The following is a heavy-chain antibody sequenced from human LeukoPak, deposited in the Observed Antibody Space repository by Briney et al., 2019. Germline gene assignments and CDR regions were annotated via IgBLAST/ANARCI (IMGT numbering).Heavy chain of an antibody. Sequence: VASVKVSCKASGGTFSSYAISWVRQAPGQGLEWMGGIIPIFGTANYAQKFQGRVTITADESTSTAYMELSSLRSEDTAVYYCARVRLSYYYYGMDVRGQGTTVTVSS. CDR1: GGTFSSYA. J-gene: IGHJ6*02. CDR3: ARVRLSYYYYGMDV. CDR2: IIPIFGTA. V-gene: IGHV1-69*13.